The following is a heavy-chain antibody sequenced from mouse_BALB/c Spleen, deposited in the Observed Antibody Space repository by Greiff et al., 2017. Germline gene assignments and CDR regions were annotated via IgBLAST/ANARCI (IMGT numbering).Heavy chain of an antibody. CDR1: GFSLSRYS. CDR2: IWGGGST. V-gene: IGHV2-6-4*01. D-gene: IGHD2-1*01. CDR3: ARNSGNYPAWFAY. J-gene: IGHJ3*01. Sequence: VKLMESGPGLVAPSQSLSITCTVSGFSLSRYSVHWVRQPPGKGLEWLGMIWGGGSTDYNSALKSRLSISKDNSKSQVFLKMNSLQTDDTAMYYCARNSGNYPAWFAYWGQGTLVTVSA.